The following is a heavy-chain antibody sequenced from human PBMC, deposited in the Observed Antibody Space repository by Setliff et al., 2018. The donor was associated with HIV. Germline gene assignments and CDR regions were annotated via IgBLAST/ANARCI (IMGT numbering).Heavy chain of an antibody. Sequence: KTSETLSLTCIVSGDSISGGRHYLSWIRQTAGKGLEWIGRIYPNGNTKYNPSLQSRVTISIDTAKNQLTLNLNSVTATDTAVYYCARGLPLRGGFNHRALDIWVHGTRVTVSS. CDR2: IYPNGNT. CDR1: GDSISGGRHY. D-gene: IGHD5-12*01. J-gene: IGHJ3*02. CDR3: ARGLPLRGGFNHRALDI. V-gene: IGHV4-61*02.